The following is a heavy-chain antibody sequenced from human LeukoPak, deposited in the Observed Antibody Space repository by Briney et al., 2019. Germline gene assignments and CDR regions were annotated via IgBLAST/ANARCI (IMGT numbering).Heavy chain of an antibody. J-gene: IGHJ4*02. CDR3: TTDDPVNRS. CDR2: IKSKADGGTT. Sequence: GGSLRLSCAPSGFTFNNAWMSWVRQAPGKGREGVGRIKSKADGGTTDYAAPVKGRFNISRDDSRNTLYLKMNSLKPEDTAMYYCTTDDPVNRSWGQGTLVTISS. V-gene: IGHV3-15*01. CDR1: GFTFNNAW. D-gene: IGHD2/OR15-2a*01.